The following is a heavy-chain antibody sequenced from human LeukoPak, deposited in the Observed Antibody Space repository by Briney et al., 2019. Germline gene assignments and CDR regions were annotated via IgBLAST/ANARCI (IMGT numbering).Heavy chain of an antibody. V-gene: IGHV4-59*01. Sequence: SETLSLTCTVSGGSISSYYSSWIRQPPGKGLEWIGYISYSGSTNYNPSLKSLVTISVDTSKNQFSLKLSSVTAADTAVYYCARVGTTTYGSYYYYYMDVWGKGTPVTISS. CDR1: GGSISSYY. CDR2: ISYSGST. D-gene: IGHD4-17*01. J-gene: IGHJ6*03. CDR3: ARVGTTTYGSYYYYYMDV.